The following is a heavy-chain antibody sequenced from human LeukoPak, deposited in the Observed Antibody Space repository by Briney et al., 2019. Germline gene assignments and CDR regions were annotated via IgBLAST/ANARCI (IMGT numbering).Heavy chain of an antibody. CDR1: GFTLSSYR. Sequence: PGGSLRLSCAASGFTLSSYRMTWVRQAPGKGLEWVANINQDGSEKNYVDSVRGRFTISRDNAKNSLYLQMNSLRAEDTAVYYCVTGNYWGQGILVTVSS. CDR3: VTGNY. V-gene: IGHV3-7*01. CDR2: INQDGSEK. J-gene: IGHJ4*02. D-gene: IGHD1-14*01.